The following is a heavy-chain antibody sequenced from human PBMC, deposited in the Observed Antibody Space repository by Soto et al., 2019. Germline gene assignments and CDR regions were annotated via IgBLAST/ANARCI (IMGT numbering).Heavy chain of an antibody. Sequence: VQLVQSGAEVKKPGASVKVSCKASGYTFTNYSMHWVRQAPGQRLEWMGWINTDNGKTRDSQRFQDRVTLTRDTSANTVYMELSSLSYEDTAVYYCARAGNCTSTTCFSGWLDPWGQGTLVTVSS. J-gene: IGHJ5*02. CDR3: ARAGNCTSTTCFSGWLDP. V-gene: IGHV1-3*04. CDR2: INTDNGKT. D-gene: IGHD2-2*01. CDR1: GYTFTNYS.